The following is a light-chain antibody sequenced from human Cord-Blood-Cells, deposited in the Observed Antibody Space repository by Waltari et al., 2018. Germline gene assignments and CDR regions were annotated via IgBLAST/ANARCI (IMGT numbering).Light chain of an antibody. CDR3: SSYAGSNNIYV. Sequence: QSALTQPPSASGSPGQSVTISCTGTSSDVGGYNYVSWYQQHPGKAPKLMIYEVSKRPSVVPDRFSGSKSGNTASLTVSGLQAEDEADYYCSSYAGSNNIYVFGTGTKVTVL. J-gene: IGLJ1*01. CDR2: EVS. CDR1: SSDVGGYNY. V-gene: IGLV2-8*01.